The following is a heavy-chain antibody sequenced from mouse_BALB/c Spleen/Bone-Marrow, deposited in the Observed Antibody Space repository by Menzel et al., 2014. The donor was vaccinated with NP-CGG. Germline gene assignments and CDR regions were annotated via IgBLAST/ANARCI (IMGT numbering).Heavy chain of an antibody. CDR1: GFNIKDTY. V-gene: IGHV14-3*02. J-gene: IGHJ2*01. CDR2: IDPANGNT. Sequence: SGAELVKPGASVKLPCTASGFNIKDTYMHWVKQRPEQGLEWIGRIDPANGNTKYDPKFQGKATITADTSSNTAYLQLSSLTSEDTAVYYCASYYYGHYFDYWGQGTTLTVSS. CDR3: ASYYYGHYFDY. D-gene: IGHD1-1*01.